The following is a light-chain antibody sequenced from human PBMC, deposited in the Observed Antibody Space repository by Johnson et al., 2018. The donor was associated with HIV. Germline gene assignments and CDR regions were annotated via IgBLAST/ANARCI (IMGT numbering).Light chain of an antibody. CDR1: GSKIENNY. Sequence: QSVLTQPPSVSAAPGQKVTISCSGNGSKIENNYISWYQQFPERAPKLLIYDNTKRPSGIPDRFSDSQSGTSATLAITGLQTGDEDDYYCGTCDTSLGAPNGFGSVTKATVL. CDR2: DNT. V-gene: IGLV1-51*01. CDR3: GTCDTSLGAPNG. J-gene: IGLJ1*01.